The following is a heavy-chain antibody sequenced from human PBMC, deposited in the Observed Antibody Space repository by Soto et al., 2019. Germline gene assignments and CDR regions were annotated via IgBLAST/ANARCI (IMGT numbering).Heavy chain of an antibody. Sequence: PGGSLRLSCAASGFTFSSYSMNWVRQAPGKGLEWVSSISSSSSYIYYADSVKGRFTISRDNAKNSLYLQMNSLRAEDTAVYYCARDLDYGDSGYFDYWGQGTLVTVSS. CDR3: ARDLDYGDSGYFDY. D-gene: IGHD4-17*01. CDR2: ISSSSSYI. V-gene: IGHV3-21*01. J-gene: IGHJ4*02. CDR1: GFTFSSYS.